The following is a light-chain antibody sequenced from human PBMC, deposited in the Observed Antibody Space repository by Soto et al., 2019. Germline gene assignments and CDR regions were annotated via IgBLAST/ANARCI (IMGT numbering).Light chain of an antibody. Sequence: DIQMTQSPSSLSASVGDRVTITCRASQSISTYLNWYQQTPGKAPKLLIYAASSLQSGVPSRFSGSGSGTDFILTISSLHPEDSATYYCQQSYSTPPTFGQGTKVDIK. J-gene: IGKJ1*01. CDR3: QQSYSTPPT. CDR2: AAS. CDR1: QSISTY. V-gene: IGKV1-39*01.